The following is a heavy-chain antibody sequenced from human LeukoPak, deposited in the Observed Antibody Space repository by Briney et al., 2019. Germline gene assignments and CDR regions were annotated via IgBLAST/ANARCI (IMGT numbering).Heavy chain of an antibody. D-gene: IGHD1-1*01. CDR3: ATYINWVAGDV. V-gene: IGHV3-7*01. J-gene: IGHJ6*02. CDR1: GFAFSNSW. CDR2: INHEGGDI. Sequence: PGGSLRLSCAASGFAFSNSWMSWVRQAPGKGLEWVANINHEGGDIHYVESVKGRFTISRDNAKDSLYLQMNSLRAEDTAVYYCATYINWVAGDVWGQGTTVTVSS.